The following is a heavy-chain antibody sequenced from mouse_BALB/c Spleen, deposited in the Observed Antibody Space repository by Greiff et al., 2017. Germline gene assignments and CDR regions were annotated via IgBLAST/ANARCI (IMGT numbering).Heavy chain of an antibody. CDR1: GFSLTSYG. D-gene: IGHD2-2*01. Sequence: VKLQESGPGLVAPSQSLSITCTVSGFSLTSYGVHWVRQPPGKGLEWLGVIWAGGSTNYNSALMSRLSISKDNSKSQVFLKMNSLQTDDTAMYYCARWNYGYDGWFAYWGQGTLVTVSA. J-gene: IGHJ3*01. CDR3: ARWNYGYDGWFAY. CDR2: IWAGGST. V-gene: IGHV2-9*02.